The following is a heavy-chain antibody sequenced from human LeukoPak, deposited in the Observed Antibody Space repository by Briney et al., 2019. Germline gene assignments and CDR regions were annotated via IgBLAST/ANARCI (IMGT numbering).Heavy chain of an antibody. CDR3: AKLAARRDY. J-gene: IGHJ4*02. V-gene: IGHV3-7*03. CDR1: GFTFNSYW. CDR2: IKRDGSEK. D-gene: IGHD6-6*01. Sequence: GGSLRLSCAASGFTFNSYWMNWVRQAPGKGLEWVANIKRDGSEKYYVDSVKGRFTISRDNAKNSLDLQMNSLRVEDTAVYYCAKLAARRDYWGQGTLVTVSS.